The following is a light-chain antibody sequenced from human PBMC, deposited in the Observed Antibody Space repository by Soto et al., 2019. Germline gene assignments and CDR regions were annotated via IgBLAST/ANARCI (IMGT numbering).Light chain of an antibody. CDR3: QKYSSVPV. CDR2: AAS. Sequence: DIQMTQSPTSLSASVGDRVTITCRASQGIRNFVAWYQQKPGKAPKLLIYAASTLQSGVPSRFSGSGSGTDFTLTITSLQPEDVATYSCQKYSSVPVFGPGTKVEIK. V-gene: IGKV1-27*01. CDR1: QGIRNF. J-gene: IGKJ3*01.